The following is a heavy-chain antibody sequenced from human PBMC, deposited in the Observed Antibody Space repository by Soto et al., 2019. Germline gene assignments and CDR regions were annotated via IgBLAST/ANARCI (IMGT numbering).Heavy chain of an antibody. CDR2: IGGGDGTT. J-gene: IGHJ3*02. Sequence: EVQLLESGGDLVQPGGSLRLSCAASGFTFTNFAMSWVRQAPGKGLEWVSTIGGGDGTTYYADSVKGRFTISRDNSNNALYRQMNSLRAGDTAVYFCAKGTLVKQHGTRAFDIWGQGTMVIVSS. V-gene: IGHV3-23*01. CDR1: GFTFTNFA. D-gene: IGHD2-8*01. CDR3: AKGTLVKQHGTRAFDI.